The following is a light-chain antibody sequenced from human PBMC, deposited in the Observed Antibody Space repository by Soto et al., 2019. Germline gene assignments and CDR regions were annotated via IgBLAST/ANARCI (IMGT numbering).Light chain of an antibody. J-gene: IGKJ3*01. Sequence: DIQMTQSPSTLSASVGDRVTITCRASQSISSWLAWYQQKPGKAPKLLIYDASSLESGVPSRFSGSGSGIEFTLTINRLGPEDFAVYYCQQYDGAPLTFGPGTKVDVK. CDR2: DAS. V-gene: IGKV1-5*01. CDR3: QQYDGAPLT. CDR1: QSISSW.